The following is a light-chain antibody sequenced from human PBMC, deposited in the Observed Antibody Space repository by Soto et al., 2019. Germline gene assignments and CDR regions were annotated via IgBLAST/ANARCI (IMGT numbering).Light chain of an antibody. J-gene: IGKJ1*01. V-gene: IGKV1-5*01. CDR3: QQSYSTLWT. CDR2: DVS. Sequence: DIQMTQSPSALSASVGDTVTITCRASQSITASLAWYQHKPGEAPKLLIYDVSSLETGVPSRFSGSGSGTDFTLTISSLQPEDFATYYCQQSYSTLWTFGQGTKVDIK. CDR1: QSITAS.